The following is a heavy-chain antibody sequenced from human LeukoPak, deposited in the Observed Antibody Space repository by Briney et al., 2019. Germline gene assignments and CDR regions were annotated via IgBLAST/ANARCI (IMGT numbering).Heavy chain of an antibody. CDR2: IYYSGST. V-gene: IGHV4-59*08. CDR3: ARLGYYDSSGYYDHP. Sequence: PSETLSLTCTVSGGSIGSYYWSWIRQPPGKGLEWLGYIYYSGSTNYNPSLKSRVTISVDTSKNQFSLKLSSVTAADTAVYYCARLGYYDSSGYYDHPWGQGTLVTVSS. D-gene: IGHD3-22*01. J-gene: IGHJ5*02. CDR1: GGSIGSYY.